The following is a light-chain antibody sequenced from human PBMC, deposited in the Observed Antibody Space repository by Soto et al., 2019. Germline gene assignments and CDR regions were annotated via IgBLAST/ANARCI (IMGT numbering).Light chain of an antibody. CDR2: DIF. Sequence: EIVMTQSPATLSVSPGERATLSGRASQSVGSDFAWYQQRPAQAPRIVVYDIFTRATGVPTRISGSGYGTDFTLNVSSVQSEDFAVYYCQQYNSWPLTFGGWTKVEIK. J-gene: IGKJ4*01. V-gene: IGKV3D-15*01. CDR3: QQYNSWPLT. CDR1: QSVGSD.